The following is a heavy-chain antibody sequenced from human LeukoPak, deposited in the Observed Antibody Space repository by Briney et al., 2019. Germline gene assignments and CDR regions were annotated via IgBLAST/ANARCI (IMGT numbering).Heavy chain of an antibody. CDR1: GGSISTYY. V-gene: IGHV4-59*01. CDR3: AREDSSNWYGWFDP. D-gene: IGHD6-13*01. J-gene: IGHJ5*02. CDR2: IYYSGST. Sequence: KPSETLSLTCTVSGGSISTYYWSWIRQPPGKGLEWIGYIYYSGSTNYNPSLKSRVTISVDLSKNQFSLNLSSVTAADTAVYYCAREDSSNWYGWFDPWGQGTLVTVSS.